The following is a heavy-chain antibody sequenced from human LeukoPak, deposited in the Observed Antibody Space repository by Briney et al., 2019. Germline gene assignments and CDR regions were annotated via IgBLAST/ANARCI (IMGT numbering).Heavy chain of an antibody. Sequence: GGSLRLSCGASGFTFSSYAMSWVRQAPGKGLEWVSGISWNSGSIGYADSVKGRFTISRDNAKNSLYLQMNSLRAEDTALYYCAKTVAGTLGFDYWGQGTLVTVSS. J-gene: IGHJ4*02. CDR2: ISWNSGSI. CDR1: GFTFSSYA. CDR3: AKTVAGTLGFDY. V-gene: IGHV3-9*01. D-gene: IGHD6-19*01.